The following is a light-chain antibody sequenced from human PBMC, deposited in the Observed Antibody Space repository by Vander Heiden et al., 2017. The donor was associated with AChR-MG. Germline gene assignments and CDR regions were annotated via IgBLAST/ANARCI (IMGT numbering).Light chain of an antibody. J-gene: IGKJ4*01. Sequence: DIQMTQSPSTLSASIGDRVTITCRASQSISTWLAWYQQKPGKAPKFLIYKASNLENGVPSRFSGSGSGTEFTLTISSLQPDDFATYYCQQYNSYPLTFGGGTKVEIK. V-gene: IGKV1-5*03. CDR1: QSISTW. CDR3: QQYNSYPLT. CDR2: KAS.